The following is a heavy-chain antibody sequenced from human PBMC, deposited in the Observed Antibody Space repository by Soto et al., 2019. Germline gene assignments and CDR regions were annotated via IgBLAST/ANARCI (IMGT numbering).Heavy chain of an antibody. V-gene: IGHV3-21*01. Sequence: ESGGGLVTPGGSVRLSCAASGFTFSTYGLNWVRQAPGKGLEWVSSISISGPYIYYADSVKGRFTISRDNAKNSLFLQMNSLRAEDTAVYYCARTRGHDYNYFHMDVWGKGTTVTVSS. D-gene: IGHD5-12*01. CDR1: GFTFSTYG. CDR3: ARTRGHDYNYFHMDV. J-gene: IGHJ6*03. CDR2: ISISGPYI.